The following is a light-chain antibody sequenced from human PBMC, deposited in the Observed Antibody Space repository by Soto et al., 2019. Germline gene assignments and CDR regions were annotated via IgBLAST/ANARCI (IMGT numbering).Light chain of an antibody. V-gene: IGKV2-28*01. CDR2: LGS. J-gene: IGKJ1*01. CDR3: MQSLQART. Sequence: IVMTQSPLSLPVTPGEPASISCRSSQSLLHSNGYNYLDCYLQKPGQSPQLLIYLGSNRASGVPDRFSGSGSGTDFTLKISRVEAEDVGVYYCMQSLQARTFGQGTKVEIK. CDR1: QSLLHSNGYNY.